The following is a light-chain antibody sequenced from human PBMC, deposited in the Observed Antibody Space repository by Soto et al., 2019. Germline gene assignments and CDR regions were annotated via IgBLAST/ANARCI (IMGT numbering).Light chain of an antibody. CDR2: GAS. Sequence: EIVMTQSPATLSVSPGERATLSCRASQSVSSNLAWYQQKPGQAPRLLIYGASTRATGIPARFSGSRSGTEVTLTIRSLQSEDFAVYYCQQYNNWPRTFGGGTKVDIK. J-gene: IGKJ4*01. CDR1: QSVSSN. V-gene: IGKV3-15*01. CDR3: QQYNNWPRT.